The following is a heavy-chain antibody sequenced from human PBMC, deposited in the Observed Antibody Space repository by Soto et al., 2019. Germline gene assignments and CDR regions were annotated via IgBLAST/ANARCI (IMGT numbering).Heavy chain of an antibody. D-gene: IGHD2-15*01. Sequence: ASVKVSCKASVYTFTSYAMLWVRQAPGHRLEWMGWINAGNGNTKYSQKFQGRVTITRDTSASTAYMELSSLRVEDTAIYYCAKDSRSHPQGWFDPWGQGTLVTVSS. CDR2: INAGNGNT. J-gene: IGHJ5*02. CDR3: AKDSRSHPQGWFDP. CDR1: VYTFTSYA. V-gene: IGHV1-3*01.